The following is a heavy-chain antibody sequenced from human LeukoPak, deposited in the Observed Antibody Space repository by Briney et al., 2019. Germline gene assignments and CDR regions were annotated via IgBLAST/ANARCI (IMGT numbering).Heavy chain of an antibody. CDR3: ARTESKCTSTSCYTEDY. Sequence: ASVEVSCKASGYTFTGYYMHWVRQAPGEGLEWMGWINPNNGGTNYAQKFQGRVTMTRDTSIGTAYMELSRLRSDDTAVYYCARTESKCTSTSCYTEDYWGQGTLVTVSS. J-gene: IGHJ4*02. V-gene: IGHV1-2*02. D-gene: IGHD2-2*02. CDR2: INPNNGGT. CDR1: GYTFTGYY.